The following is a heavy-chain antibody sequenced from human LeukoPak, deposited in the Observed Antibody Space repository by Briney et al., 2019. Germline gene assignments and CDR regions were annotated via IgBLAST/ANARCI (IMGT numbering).Heavy chain of an antibody. J-gene: IGHJ4*02. Sequence: GGSLRLSCAASGFTFSDYYMNWVRQAPGKGLEWVSSISSSSSYIYYADSVKGRFTISRDNAKNSLYLQMNSLRAEDTAVYYCARAGSGSSSSFDYWGQGTLVTVSS. CDR3: ARAGSGSSSSFDY. D-gene: IGHD6-6*01. CDR1: GFTFSDYY. V-gene: IGHV3-21*01. CDR2: ISSSSSYI.